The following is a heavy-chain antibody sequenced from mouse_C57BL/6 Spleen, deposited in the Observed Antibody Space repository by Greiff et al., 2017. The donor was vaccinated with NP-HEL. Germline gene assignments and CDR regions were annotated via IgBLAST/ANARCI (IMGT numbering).Heavy chain of an antibody. V-gene: IGHV5-17*01. CDR3: ARAYYYCGSSYAMDY. CDR2: ISSGGSTI. D-gene: IGHD1-1*01. CDR1: GFTFSDYG. J-gene: IGHJ4*01. Sequence: EVKLVESGGGLVKPGGSLKLSCAASGFTFSDYGMHWVRQAPEKGLEWVAYISSGGSTIYYADTVKGRFTIPRDNAKNTLFLQMTSLRSEATAMYYCARAYYYCGSSYAMDYWGQGTSVTVSS.